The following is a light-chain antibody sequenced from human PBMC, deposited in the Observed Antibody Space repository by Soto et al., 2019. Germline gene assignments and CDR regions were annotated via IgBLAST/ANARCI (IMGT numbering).Light chain of an antibody. CDR2: DAS. CDR3: QHYVERSPIT. CDR1: QSVSSY. Sequence: EIVLTQSTATLSLSPGERATLSCMASQSVSSYLAWYQQKPGQAPGLLIYDASNRATGIPARFSGSGSGTDFTLTISRLEPEDFALYYCQHYVERSPITFGQGTRLETK. V-gene: IGKV3-11*01. J-gene: IGKJ5*01.